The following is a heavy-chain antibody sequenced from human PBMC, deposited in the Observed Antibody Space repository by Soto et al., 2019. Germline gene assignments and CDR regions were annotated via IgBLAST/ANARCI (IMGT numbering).Heavy chain of an antibody. CDR1: GFTFSSYS. CDR2: ISSSSSTI. Sequence: EVQLVESGGGLVQPGGSLRLSCAASGFTFSSYSMNWVRQAPGKGLEWVSYISSSSSTIYYADSVKGRFTISRDNAKNSLYLPMNGLRAEDTAVYYCAREGGDLNWFDPWGQGTLVTGSS. CDR3: AREGGDLNWFDP. V-gene: IGHV3-48*01. J-gene: IGHJ5*02. D-gene: IGHD4-17*01.